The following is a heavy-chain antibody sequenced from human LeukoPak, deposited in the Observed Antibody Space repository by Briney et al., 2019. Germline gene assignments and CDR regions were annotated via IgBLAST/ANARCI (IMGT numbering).Heavy chain of an antibody. J-gene: IGHJ4*02. CDR3: ARVGYSSGWYRYYFDY. Sequence: PSETLSLTCAVYGGSFSGYYWSWIRQPPGKGLEWIGSIYHSGSTYYNPSLKSRVTISVDTSKNQFSLKLSSVTAADTAVYYCARVGYSSGWYRYYFDYWGQGTLVTVSS. V-gene: IGHV4-34*01. CDR2: IYHSGST. D-gene: IGHD6-19*01. CDR1: GGSFSGYY.